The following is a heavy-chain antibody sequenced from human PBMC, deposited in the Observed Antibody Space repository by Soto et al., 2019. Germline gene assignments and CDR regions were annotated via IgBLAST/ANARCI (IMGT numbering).Heavy chain of an antibody. Sequence: EVQLLESGGGLVQPGGSLRLSCVASGFAFSTNAMSWVRQAPGKGLEWVSTFSGSGGNIYYAESVKGRLTISRDDSKNPLYLQMDSLRVEDTAVYYCAKDPPWTVGPLAMDVWGQGTTVTVSS. D-gene: IGHD1-26*01. J-gene: IGHJ6*02. V-gene: IGHV3-23*01. CDR3: AKDPPWTVGPLAMDV. CDR2: FSGSGGNI. CDR1: GFAFSTNA.